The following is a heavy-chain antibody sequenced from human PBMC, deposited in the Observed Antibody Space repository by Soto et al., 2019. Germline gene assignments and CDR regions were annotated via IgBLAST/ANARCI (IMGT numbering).Heavy chain of an antibody. D-gene: IGHD6-6*01. CDR3: ANLVSSSGSMYGMDV. J-gene: IGHJ6*02. Sequence: EVQLLESGGGLVQPGGSLRLSCAGSGFTFSSYAMTWVRQAPGKGLELVSAISGNGGTTYYADSVKGRFTISRDNSRDTLYLQMSSLRAEDTAVYYCANLVSSSGSMYGMDVWGQGTTVTVSS. CDR1: GFTFSSYA. V-gene: IGHV3-23*01. CDR2: ISGNGGTT.